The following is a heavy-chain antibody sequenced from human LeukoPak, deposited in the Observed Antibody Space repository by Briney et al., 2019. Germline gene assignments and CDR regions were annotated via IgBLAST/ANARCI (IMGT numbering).Heavy chain of an antibody. V-gene: IGHV3-23*01. J-gene: IGHJ4*02. CDR2: ISGSGGKT. CDR1: GFTFSSYA. CDR3: AKDPPDIVGSTLDH. D-gene: IGHD1-26*01. Sequence: PGGSLKLSRAASGFTFSSYAMSWVRQAPGKGLEWVSTISGSGGKTYYADFVKGRFTISRDNSKNPLYMQMNSLRAEDTAVYYCAKDPPDIVGSTLDHWGQGTL.